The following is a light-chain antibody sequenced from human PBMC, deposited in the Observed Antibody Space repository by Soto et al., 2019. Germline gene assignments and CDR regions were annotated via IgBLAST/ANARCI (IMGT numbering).Light chain of an antibody. V-gene: IGLV9-49*01. CDR2: VGTGGIVG. J-gene: IGLJ2*01. CDR3: GADHGSGSNFVVV. CDR1: SGYSNYK. Sequence: QLVLTQPPSASASLGASVTLTCTLSSGYSNYKVNWYQQRPGKGTRFVMRVGTGGIVGSKGDGIPDRFSVLGSGLNRYLTIKNIQEEDESDYHCGADHGSGSNFVVVFAGGTKLTVL.